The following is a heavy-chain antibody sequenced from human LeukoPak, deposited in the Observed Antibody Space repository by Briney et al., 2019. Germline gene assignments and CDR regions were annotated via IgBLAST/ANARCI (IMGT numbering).Heavy chain of an antibody. J-gene: IGHJ3*02. CDR1: GFTFSSSA. CDR3: ARAVVTAGGDAFDI. Sequence: SGGSLRLSCAASGFTFSSSAMSWVRQAPGKGLEWVSTISGSGDRTYYADSVKGRFTISRDNSKNSLYLQMNSLRAEDTAVYYCARAVVTAGGDAFDIWGQGTMVTVSS. V-gene: IGHV3-23*01. D-gene: IGHD2-21*02. CDR2: ISGSGDRT.